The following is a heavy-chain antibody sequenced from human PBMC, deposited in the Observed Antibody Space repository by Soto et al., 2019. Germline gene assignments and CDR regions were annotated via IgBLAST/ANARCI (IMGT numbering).Heavy chain of an antibody. J-gene: IGHJ3*02. D-gene: IGHD2-2*02. CDR1: GGSISSWY. CDR3: ARVYGRGAFDI. Sequence: SETLSLTCTVSGGSISSWYWSWIRQPPGKGLEWSGYIYYSGSTNYNSSLKSRVTLSVDTSKNQFSLKLSFVTASYTAVYYCARVYGRGAFDIWGQGTMVTVS. V-gene: IGHV4-59*01. CDR2: IYYSGST.